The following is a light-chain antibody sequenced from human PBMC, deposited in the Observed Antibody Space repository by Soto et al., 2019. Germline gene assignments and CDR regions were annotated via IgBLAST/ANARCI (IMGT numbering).Light chain of an antibody. Sequence: QSVLTQPRSVSGSPGQSVTISCTGTSSDVGDYNYVSWYQQHPGKAPKLMIYDVSERPSGVPDRFSGSKSGNTASLTISGLQAEDEADYYCCSYAGSYTWVFGGGTQLTVL. CDR1: SSDVGDYNY. CDR2: DVS. V-gene: IGLV2-11*01. CDR3: CSYAGSYTWV. J-gene: IGLJ3*02.